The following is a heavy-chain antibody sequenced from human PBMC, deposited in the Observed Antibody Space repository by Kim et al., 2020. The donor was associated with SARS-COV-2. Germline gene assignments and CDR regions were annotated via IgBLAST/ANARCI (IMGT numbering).Heavy chain of an antibody. Sequence: SETLSLTCTVSGGSISSGGYYWSWIRQHPGKGLEWIGYIYYSGSTYYNPSLKSRVTISVDTSKNQFSLKLSSVTAADTAVYYCAREGAWFREEPHFDYWGQGTLVTVSS. CDR1: GGSISSGGYY. D-gene: IGHD3-10*01. V-gene: IGHV4-31*03. CDR3: AREGAWFREEPHFDY. J-gene: IGHJ4*02. CDR2: IYYSGST.